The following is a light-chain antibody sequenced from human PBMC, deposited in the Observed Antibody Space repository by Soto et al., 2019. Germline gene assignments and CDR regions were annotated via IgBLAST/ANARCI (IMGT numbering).Light chain of an antibody. J-gene: IGLJ3*02. Sequence: QSALTQPPSVSGAPGQRVTISCTGSSSNIGAGYDVHWYQQFPGTTPKLLIYGNSNRPSGVPDRFSGSKSGTSASLAITGLQAEDEADYFCQSYDISLSGSVFGGGTKLTVL. CDR1: SSNIGAGYD. V-gene: IGLV1-40*01. CDR3: QSYDISLSGSV. CDR2: GNS.